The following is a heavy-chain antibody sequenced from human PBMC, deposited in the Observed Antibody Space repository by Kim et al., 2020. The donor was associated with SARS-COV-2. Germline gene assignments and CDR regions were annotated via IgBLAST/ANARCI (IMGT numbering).Heavy chain of an antibody. D-gene: IGHD2-8*01. CDR2: NT. V-gene: IGHV4-30-2*04. Sequence: NTVYNPSLKSRVTISVDTSKNQFSLKVTSVTAADTAVYFCARDDNGTVDYWGQGTLVTVFS. J-gene: IGHJ4*02. CDR3: ARDDNGTVDY.